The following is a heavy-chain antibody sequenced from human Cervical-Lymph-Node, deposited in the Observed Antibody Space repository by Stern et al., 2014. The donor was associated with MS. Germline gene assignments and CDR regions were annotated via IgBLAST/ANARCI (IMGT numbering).Heavy chain of an antibody. Sequence: QEQLVESGPGLVKPSETLSLTCTVSGGAVSDYYLTWIRPRPGKGLEWIGSISDTGTTNYNPSLPRPVTITLGTSQNQVSLRLRSVTAADTAVYYCARDPSTTAADWFFDLWGRGSLVTVSS. V-gene: IGHV4-59*02. CDR2: ISDTGTT. CDR1: GGAVSDYY. D-gene: IGHD2-21*02. CDR3: ARDPSTTAADWFFDL. J-gene: IGHJ2*01.